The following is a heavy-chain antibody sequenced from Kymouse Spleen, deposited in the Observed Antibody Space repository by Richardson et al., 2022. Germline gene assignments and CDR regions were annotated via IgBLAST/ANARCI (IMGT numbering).Heavy chain of an antibody. CDR2: IYYSGST. Sequence: QVQLQESGPGLVKPSQTLSLTCTVSGGSISSGGYYWSWIRQHPGKGLEWIGYIYYSGSTYYNPSLKSRVTISVDTSKNQFSLKLSSVTAADTAVYYCARDGEQLVRNAFDIWGQGTMVTVSS. D-gene: IGHD6-6*01. CDR3: ARDGEQLVRNAFDI. V-gene: IGHV4-31*03. CDR1: GGSISSGGYY. J-gene: IGHJ3*02.